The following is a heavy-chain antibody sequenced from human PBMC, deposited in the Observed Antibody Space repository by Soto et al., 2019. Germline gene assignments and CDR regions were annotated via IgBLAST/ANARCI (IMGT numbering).Heavy chain of an antibody. CDR3: ARDLWGYCGADCYPLDV. D-gene: IGHD2-21*02. CDR1: GDSISSYY. CDR2: MYNTGST. Sequence: ETLSLTCSVSGDSISSYYWSWIRQPPGKGLEWIGYMYNTGSTIYNPSLKSRVTISVDTSKNQFSLKLNSVTAADTAVYYCARDLWGYCGADCYPLDVWGQGTTVTVSS. J-gene: IGHJ6*02. V-gene: IGHV4-59*01.